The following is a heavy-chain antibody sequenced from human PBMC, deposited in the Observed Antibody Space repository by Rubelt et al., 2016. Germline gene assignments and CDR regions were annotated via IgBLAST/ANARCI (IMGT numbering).Heavy chain of an antibody. CDR3: ARSPRYDFEDNWFDP. J-gene: IGHJ5*02. CDR1: GYTFTSYY. V-gene: IGHV1-46*01. D-gene: IGHD3-3*01. Sequence: QVQLVQSGAEVKKPGASVKVSCKASGYTFTSYYMHWVRQAPGQGLEWMGIINPSGGSTSYAKKCQGRVTMTRDRSTGTVYMELSSLRSEDTAVYYCARSPRYDFEDNWFDPWGQGTLVTVSS. CDR2: INPSGGST.